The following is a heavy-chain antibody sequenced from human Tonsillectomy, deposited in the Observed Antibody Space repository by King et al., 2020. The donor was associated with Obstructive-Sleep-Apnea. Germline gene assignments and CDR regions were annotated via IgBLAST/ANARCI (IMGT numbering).Heavy chain of an antibody. J-gene: IGHJ3*02. CDR3: AREYCTRTSCYDGFDI. CDR1: GFTFSSYS. D-gene: IGHD2-2*01. CDR2: ISSSSSAI. Sequence: VQLVESGGGLVQPGGSLRLSCAASGFTFSSYSMNWVRQAPGEGLEWGSYISSSSSAIYNADSVKGRFTISRDNAKNSLYLQMNSLRAEETAVYYCAREYCTRTSCYDGFDIWGQGTMVTVSS. V-gene: IGHV3-48*04.